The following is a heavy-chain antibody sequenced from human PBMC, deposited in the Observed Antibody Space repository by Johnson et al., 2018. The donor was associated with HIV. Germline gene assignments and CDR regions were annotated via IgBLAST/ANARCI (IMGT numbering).Heavy chain of an antibody. J-gene: IGHJ3*01. CDR1: GITVGTNY. D-gene: IGHD3-9*01. CDR2: IFSVGDV. CDR3: ARDGRDLVTRGSFDV. V-gene: IGHV3-66*02. Sequence: VQLVESGGGLVQPGGSLRLSCAASGITVGTNYMSWVRQAPGKGLEWVSVIFSVGDVYSADSVKGRCTISSDNSKNMVYLQMNSLRPEDTAVYYGARDGRDLVTRGSFDVWGQGTVVTVSS.